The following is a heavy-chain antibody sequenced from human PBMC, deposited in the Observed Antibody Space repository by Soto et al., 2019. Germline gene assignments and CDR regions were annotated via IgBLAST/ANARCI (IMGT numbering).Heavy chain of an antibody. Sequence: GASVKVSCKASGGTFSSYAISWVRQAPGQGLEWMGGIIPIFGTANYAQKFQGRVTITADESTSTAYMELSSLRSEDTAVYYCARGTDFWSGYYYWGQGTLVTVSS. CDR2: IIPIFGTA. D-gene: IGHD3-3*01. CDR1: GGTFSSYA. CDR3: ARGTDFWSGYYY. V-gene: IGHV1-69*13. J-gene: IGHJ4*02.